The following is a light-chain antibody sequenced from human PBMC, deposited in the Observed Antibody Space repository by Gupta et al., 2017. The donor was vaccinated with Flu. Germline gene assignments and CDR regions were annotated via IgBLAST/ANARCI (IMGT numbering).Light chain of an antibody. CDR2: AAS. Sequence: DIQMTQSPSSLSASVGARVTITCRASQSISSYLNWYQQKPGKAPKLLIYAASSLQSGVPARFSGSGSVTDFTLTISSLQPEDFATYDCQQSYSTLSLTFGGGTKVEIK. CDR1: QSISSY. CDR3: QQSYSTLSLT. V-gene: IGKV1-39*01. J-gene: IGKJ4*01.